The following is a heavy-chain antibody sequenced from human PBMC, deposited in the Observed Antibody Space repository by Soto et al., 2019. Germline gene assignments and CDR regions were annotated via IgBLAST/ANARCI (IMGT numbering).Heavy chain of an antibody. CDR2: ISAYNGNT. V-gene: IGHV1-18*01. Sequence: QVQLVQSGAEVKKPGASVKVSCKASGYTFTSYGISWVRQAPGQGLEWMGWISAYNGNTNYAQKLQGRVTMTTDTXXXXXXXXXXXXXXXXXXXXXCARGPQGXNFDYWGQGTLVTVSS. J-gene: IGHJ4*02. CDR1: GYTFTSYG. CDR3: ARGPQGXNFDY.